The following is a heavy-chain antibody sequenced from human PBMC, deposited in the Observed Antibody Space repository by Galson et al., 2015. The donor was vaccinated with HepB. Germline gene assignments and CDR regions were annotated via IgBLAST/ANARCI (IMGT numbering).Heavy chain of an antibody. CDR3: AGDIVVVPAANDAFDI. Sequence: SVKVSCKASGGTFSSYAISWVRQAPGQGLEWMGGIIPIFGTANYAQKFQGRVTITADESTSTAYMELSSLRSEDTAVYYCAGDIVVVPAANDAFDIWGQGTMVTVSS. D-gene: IGHD2-2*01. J-gene: IGHJ3*02. V-gene: IGHV1-69*13. CDR2: IIPIFGTA. CDR1: GGTFSSYA.